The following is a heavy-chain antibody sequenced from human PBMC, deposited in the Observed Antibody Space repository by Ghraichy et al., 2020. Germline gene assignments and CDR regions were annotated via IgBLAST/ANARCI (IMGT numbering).Heavy chain of an antibody. CDR1: GYTFTSYG. CDR2: ISAYNGNT. Sequence: ASVKVSCKASGYTFTSYGISWVRQAPGQGLEWMGWISAYNGNTNYAQKLQGRVTMTTDTSTRTAYMELRRLRSDDTAVYYCASTPYGGPGVYWGQGTLVTVSS. V-gene: IGHV1-18*01. CDR3: ASTPYGGPGVY. J-gene: IGHJ4*02. D-gene: IGHD4/OR15-4a*01.